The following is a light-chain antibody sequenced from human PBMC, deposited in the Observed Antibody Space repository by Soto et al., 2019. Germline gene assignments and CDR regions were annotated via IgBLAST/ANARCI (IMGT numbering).Light chain of an antibody. J-gene: IGLJ1*01. V-gene: IGLV1-44*01. Sequence: QAVVTQPPSASGTPGQRVTISCSGSSSNIGSNTVNWYQQLPGTAPKLLMYSNNQRPSGVPDRFSGSKSGTSASLAITGLQAEDEADYYCQSYDGGLSGYVFGTGTKVTVL. CDR2: SNN. CDR3: QSYDGGLSGYV. CDR1: SSNIGSNT.